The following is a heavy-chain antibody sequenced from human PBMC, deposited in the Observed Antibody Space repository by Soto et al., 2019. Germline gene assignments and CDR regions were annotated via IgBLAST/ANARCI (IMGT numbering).Heavy chain of an antibody. CDR3: ARVIDILTPFDY. V-gene: IGHV1-3*01. Sequence: GASVKVSCKASGYTFTSYALHWVRQAPGQRLEWMGWINAGNGNTKYSQKFQGRVTITRDTSASTAYMELSSLRSEDTAVYYCARVIDILTPFDYWGQGTPVTVSS. CDR1: GYTFTSYA. CDR2: INAGNGNT. D-gene: IGHD3-9*01. J-gene: IGHJ4*02.